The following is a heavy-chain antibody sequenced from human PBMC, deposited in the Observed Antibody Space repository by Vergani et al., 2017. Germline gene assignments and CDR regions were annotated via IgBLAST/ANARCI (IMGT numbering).Heavy chain of an antibody. CDR3: ARQYGKAYDFWIGYYYWFDP. CDR2: LYYSGST. Sequence: QLQLQESGPGLVKPSETLSLTCTVSGGSISSSSYYWGWIRQPPGKGLEWIGSLYYSGSTYYNPSLKSRVTISVDTSKNQLSLTLSSVTAADTAVYYCARQYGKAYDFWIGYYYWFDPWGQGTLVTVSS. CDR1: GGSISSSSYY. D-gene: IGHD3-3*01. J-gene: IGHJ5*02. V-gene: IGHV4-39*01.